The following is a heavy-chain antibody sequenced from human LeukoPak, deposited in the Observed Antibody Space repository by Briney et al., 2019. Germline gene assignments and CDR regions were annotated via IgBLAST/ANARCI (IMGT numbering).Heavy chain of an antibody. J-gene: IGHJ5*02. Sequence: SETLSLTCTVSGGSISSYYWSWIRQPPGKGLEWIGYIYYSGSTNYNPSLKSRVTISADTSKNQFSLKLSSVTAADTAVYYCARSSPGAFYPYCSSTSCYSWFDPWGQGTLVTVSS. V-gene: IGHV4-59*01. CDR1: GGSISSYY. CDR3: ARSSPGAFYPYCSSTSCYSWFDP. CDR2: IYYSGST. D-gene: IGHD2-2*02.